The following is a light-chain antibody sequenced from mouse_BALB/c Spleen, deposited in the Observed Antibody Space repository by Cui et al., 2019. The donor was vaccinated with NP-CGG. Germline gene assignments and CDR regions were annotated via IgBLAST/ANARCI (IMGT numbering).Light chain of an antibody. CDR1: TGDVTNSNY. V-gene: IGLV1*01. CDR2: GTN. J-gene: IGLJ1*01. Sequence: QAVVTQESALTTSPGETVTLTCRSSTGDVTNSNYANWVQEKPDHLFTGLIGGTNNRAPGVPARFSGSLIGDKAALTITGAQTEDEAIYFCALWYSNHWVFGGGTKLTVL. CDR3: ALWYSNHWV.